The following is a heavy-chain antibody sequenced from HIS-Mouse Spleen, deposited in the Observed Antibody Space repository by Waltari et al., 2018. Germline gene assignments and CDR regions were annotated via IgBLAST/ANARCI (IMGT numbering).Heavy chain of an antibody. V-gene: IGHV3-33*01. CDR2: IWDDGSNK. D-gene: IGHD3-10*01. CDR1: GFTFSSEG. Sequence: QVQLVESGGGVVQPGRSLRLSCAASGFTFSSEGMTWVRQVPGKGREGVAVIWDDGSNKYYADSVKGRFTISRDNSKNTLYLQMNSLRAEDTAVYYCASISLWGGPVDIWGQGTMVTVSS. J-gene: IGHJ3*02. CDR3: ASISLWGGPVDI.